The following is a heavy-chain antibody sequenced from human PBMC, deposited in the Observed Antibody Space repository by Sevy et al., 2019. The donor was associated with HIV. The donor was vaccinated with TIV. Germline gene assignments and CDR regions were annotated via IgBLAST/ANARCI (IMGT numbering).Heavy chain of an antibody. CDR1: GFSLHSFW. J-gene: IGHJ4*02. CDR3: EAITTAGRDY. D-gene: IGHD1-1*01. V-gene: IGHV3-23*01. CDR2: ISGSGGYT. Sequence: GGSLRLSCAASGFSLHSFWMNWVRQAPGKGLEWVSSISGSGGYTYYADSVKGRFTISRDNSNNMLYLQMNSLRAEDTAVYYCEAITTAGRDYWGQGTLVTVSS.